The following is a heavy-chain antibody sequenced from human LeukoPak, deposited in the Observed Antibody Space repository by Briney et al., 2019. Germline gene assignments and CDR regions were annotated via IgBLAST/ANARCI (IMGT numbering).Heavy chain of an antibody. Sequence: SETLSLTCTVSGESISSDDYYWSWIRQPPGKGLEWIGYIFYSGSTNYNPSLKSRVTISVDTSKNQFSLKLSSVTAADTAVYYCARGEWDLLFDYWGQGTLVTVSS. CDR1: GESISSDDYY. CDR2: IFYSGST. CDR3: ARGEWDLLFDY. V-gene: IGHV4-61*08. D-gene: IGHD1-26*01. J-gene: IGHJ4*02.